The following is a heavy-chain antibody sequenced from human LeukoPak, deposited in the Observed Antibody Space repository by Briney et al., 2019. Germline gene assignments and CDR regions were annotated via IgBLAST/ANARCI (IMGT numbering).Heavy chain of an antibody. CDR3: ARKTIFGAHFDY. CDR2: INTGNGNT. D-gene: IGHD3-3*01. V-gene: IGHV1-3*03. J-gene: IGHJ4*02. CDR1: GYTFTNYA. Sequence: ASVKVSCKASGYTFTNYAMHWVRQAPGQRLEWMGWINTGNGNTKYSQEFQGRVTITRDTSASTAYMELSSLRSEDMAVYYCARKTIFGAHFDYWGQGTLVTVSS.